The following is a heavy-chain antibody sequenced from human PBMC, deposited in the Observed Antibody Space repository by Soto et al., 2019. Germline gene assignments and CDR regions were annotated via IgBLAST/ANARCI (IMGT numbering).Heavy chain of an antibody. D-gene: IGHD5-18*01. Sequence: ASVKVSCKASGYTFISYGISWVRQAPGQGLEWMGWISAYNGNTNYAQKLQGRVTMTTDTSTSTAYMELRSLRSDDTAVYYCARDPPYSYGYVTYFDYWGQGTLVTVSS. CDR3: ARDPPYSYGYVTYFDY. CDR1: GYTFISYG. J-gene: IGHJ4*02. CDR2: ISAYNGNT. V-gene: IGHV1-18*01.